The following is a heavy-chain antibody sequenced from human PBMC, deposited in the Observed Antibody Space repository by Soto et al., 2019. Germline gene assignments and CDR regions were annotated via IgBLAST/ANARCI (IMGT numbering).Heavy chain of an antibody. J-gene: IGHJ5*02. CDR2: ISGFNGNT. D-gene: IGHD2-15*01. CDR3: ARGPRYCSSSTCFAGVAWFDP. V-gene: IGHV1-18*04. CDR1: GYIFTSYG. Sequence: ASVKVSCKASGYIFTSYGISWVRQAPGRGLEWMGWISGFNGNTNYAQNVQGRVSMTTDKSTNTAYMELRSLTSDDTAVYYCARGPRYCSSSTCFAGVAWFDPWGQGTPVTVSS.